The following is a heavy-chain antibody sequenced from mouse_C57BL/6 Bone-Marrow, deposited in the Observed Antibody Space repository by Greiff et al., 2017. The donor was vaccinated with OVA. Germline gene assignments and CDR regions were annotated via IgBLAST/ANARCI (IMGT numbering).Heavy chain of an antibody. CDR1: GYAFTNYL. J-gene: IGHJ4*01. V-gene: IGHV1-54*01. CDR3: AREDWDGFYYAMDY. CDR2: INPGSGGT. Sequence: VQLQQSGAELVRPGTSVKVSCKASGYAFTNYLVEWVKQRPGQGLEWIGVINPGSGGTNYNEKFKGKATLTADKSSSTAYMQLSSLTSEDSAVYFCAREDWDGFYYAMDYWGQGTSVTVSS. D-gene: IGHD4-1*01.